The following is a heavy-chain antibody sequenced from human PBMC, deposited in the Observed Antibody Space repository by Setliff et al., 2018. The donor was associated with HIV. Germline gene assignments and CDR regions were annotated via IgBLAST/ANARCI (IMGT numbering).Heavy chain of an antibody. CDR3: ARGTDYDLWTYYYYMDV. CDR1: GFTFGDYA. D-gene: IGHD3-3*01. Sequence: GGSLRLSCTASGFTFGDYALNWVRQAPGRGLEWISYISSSGSTTYYADSVKGRFTVSRDNSKSTLYLQMNSLRAEDTATYYCARGTDYDLWTYYYYMDVWGKGTTVTVSS. V-gene: IGHV3-23*01. J-gene: IGHJ6*03. CDR2: ISSSGSTT.